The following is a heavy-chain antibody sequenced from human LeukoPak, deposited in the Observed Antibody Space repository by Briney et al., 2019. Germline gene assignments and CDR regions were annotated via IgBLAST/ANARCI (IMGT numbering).Heavy chain of an antibody. CDR1: GLTFDDYA. Sequence: GRSLRLSCAASGLTFDDYAMHWVRQAPGKGLEWVSGIGLNSGSIGYADSVKGGFTISRDNAKNSLYLQMNSLRAEDMALYYCAKAKHGDPGAFDIWGQGTMVTVSS. D-gene: IGHD4-17*01. CDR3: AKAKHGDPGAFDI. V-gene: IGHV3-9*03. J-gene: IGHJ3*02. CDR2: IGLNSGSI.